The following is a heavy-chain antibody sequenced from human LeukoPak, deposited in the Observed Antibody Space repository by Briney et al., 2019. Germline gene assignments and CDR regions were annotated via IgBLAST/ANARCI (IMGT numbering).Heavy chain of an antibody. CDR2: ISSSSSYI. CDR3: ARDYDSSSWYEGSWFDP. Sequence: PGGSLRLSCAASGFTFSSYSMNWVRQAPGKGLEWVSSISSSSSYIYYADSVKGRFTISRDNAENSLYLQMNSLRAEDTAVYYCARDYDSSSWYEGSWFDPWGQGTLVTVSS. CDR1: GFTFSSYS. J-gene: IGHJ5*02. D-gene: IGHD6-13*01. V-gene: IGHV3-21*01.